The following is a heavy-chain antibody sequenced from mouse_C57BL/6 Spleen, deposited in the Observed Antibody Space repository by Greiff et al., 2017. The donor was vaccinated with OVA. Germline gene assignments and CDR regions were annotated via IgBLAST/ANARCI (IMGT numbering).Heavy chain of an antibody. CDR2: IDPSDSYT. V-gene: IGHV1-59*01. CDR1: GYTFTSYW. J-gene: IGHJ3*01. CDR3: ARRSRMVTPFAY. D-gene: IGHD2-2*01. Sequence: QVQLQQPGAELVRPGTSVKLSCKASGYTFTSYWMHWVKQRPGQGLEWIGVIDPSDSYTNYNQKFKGKATLTVDTSSSTAYMQLSSLTSEDSAVYYCARRSRMVTPFAYWGQGTLVTVSA.